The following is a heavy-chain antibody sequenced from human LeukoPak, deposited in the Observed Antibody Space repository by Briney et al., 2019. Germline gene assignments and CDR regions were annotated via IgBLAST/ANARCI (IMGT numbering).Heavy chain of an antibody. CDR1: GFTFSSYG. D-gene: IGHD3-22*01. CDR3: ARGIYYYDSSGYYPFDY. V-gene: IGHV3-33*01. Sequence: GGSLRLSCAASGFTFSSYGMHWVRQAPGKGLEWMAVIWYDGSNKYYADSVKGRFTISRDNSKNTLYLQMNSLRAEDTAVYYCARGIYYYDSSGYYPFDYWGQGTLVTVSS. CDR2: IWYDGSNK. J-gene: IGHJ4*02.